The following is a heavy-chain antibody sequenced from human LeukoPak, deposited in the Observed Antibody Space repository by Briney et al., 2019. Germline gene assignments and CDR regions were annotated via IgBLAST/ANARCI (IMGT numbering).Heavy chain of an antibody. CDR1: GFTFSSYA. V-gene: IGHV3-23*01. CDR3: AKMNRVVVPAAHPDY. J-gene: IGHJ4*02. Sequence: GRSLRLSCAASGFTFSSYAMHWVRQAPGKGLEWVSAISGSGGSTYYADSVKGRFTISRDNSKNTLYLQVNSLRAEDTAVYYCAKMNRVVVPAAHPDYWGQGTLVTVSS. D-gene: IGHD2-2*01. CDR2: ISGSGGST.